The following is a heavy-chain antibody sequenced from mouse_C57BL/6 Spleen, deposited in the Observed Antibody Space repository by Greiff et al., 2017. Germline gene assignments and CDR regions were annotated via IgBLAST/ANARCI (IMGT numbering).Heavy chain of an antibody. CDR1: GYSFSSYW. Sequence: VQLQQSGAELVKPGASVKISCKASGYSFSSYWMNWVKQRPGKGLEWIGQIYPGDGDTNYNGKFKGKATLTADKSSSTAYMQLSSLTSEDSAVYFCARSHGSSYALDYWGQGTTLTVSS. V-gene: IGHV1-80*01. J-gene: IGHJ2*01. D-gene: IGHD1-1*01. CDR3: ARSHGSSYALDY. CDR2: IYPGDGDT.